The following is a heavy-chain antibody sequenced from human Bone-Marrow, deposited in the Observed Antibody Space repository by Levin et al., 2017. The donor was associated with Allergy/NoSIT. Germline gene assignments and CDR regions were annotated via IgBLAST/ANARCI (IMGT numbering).Heavy chain of an antibody. CDR2: IDPSDSYT. Sequence: GESLKISCKGSGYSFTSYWISWVRQMPGKGLEWMGRIDPSDSYTNYSPSFQGHVTISADKSISTAYLQWSSLKASDTAMYYCASEQYCSSTSCSPFNYYYMDVWGKGTTVTVSS. J-gene: IGHJ6*03. V-gene: IGHV5-10-1*01. CDR1: GYSFTSYW. D-gene: IGHD2-2*01. CDR3: ASEQYCSSTSCSPFNYYYMDV.